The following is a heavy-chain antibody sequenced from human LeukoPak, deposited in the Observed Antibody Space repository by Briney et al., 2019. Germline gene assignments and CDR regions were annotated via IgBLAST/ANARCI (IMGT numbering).Heavy chain of an antibody. J-gene: IGHJ4*02. CDR2: ISASGYST. CDR1: GFTFSSYA. D-gene: IGHD1-7*01. V-gene: IGHV3-23*01. CDR3: AKDVYNWNFYFDY. Sequence: GGSLRLSCAASGFTFSSYAMSWVRQAPGKGLEWVSAISASGYSTYYADSVKGRFTISRDNSKKTLYLQMNSLRAKDTAIFYCAKDVYNWNFYFDYWGQGTLVTVSS.